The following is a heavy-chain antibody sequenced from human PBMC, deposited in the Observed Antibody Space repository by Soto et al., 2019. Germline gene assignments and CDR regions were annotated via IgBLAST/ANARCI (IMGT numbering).Heavy chain of an antibody. V-gene: IGHV4-39*01. D-gene: IGHD3-10*01. CDR2: IYFSGTT. J-gene: IGHJ4*02. CDR3: ARGGKRVSMIRGFDY. CDR1: GGSISGSSYY. Sequence: QLQLQESGPGLVKPSETLSLTCTVSGGSISGSSYYWAWIRQPPGKGLEWIGSIYFSGTTYYNPSLKSRVTMSADTCKSQFSLRLSSVTAADTALYYCARGGKRVSMIRGFDYWGQGTLVTASS.